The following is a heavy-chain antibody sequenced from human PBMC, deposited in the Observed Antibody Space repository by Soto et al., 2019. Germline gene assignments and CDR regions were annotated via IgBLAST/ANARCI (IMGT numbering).Heavy chain of an antibody. CDR3: VRGSRRGLDY. CDR1: RGSFNAYY. Sequence: SETLSLTCAVHRGSFNAYYWGWIRQPPGKGLEWIGEINHSGSTTYSPSLMSRVTISVDTSKNQFSLKLNSVTAADTGVYYCVRGSRRGLDYWGQGTVVTVSS. D-gene: IGHD3-16*01. CDR2: INHSGST. V-gene: IGHV4-34*01. J-gene: IGHJ4*02.